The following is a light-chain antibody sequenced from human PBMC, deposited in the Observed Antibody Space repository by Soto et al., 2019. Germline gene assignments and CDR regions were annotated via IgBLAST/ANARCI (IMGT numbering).Light chain of an antibody. CDR3: LHTLEWPPT. CDR1: QSVSSN. V-gene: IGKV3-15*01. J-gene: IGKJ1*01. Sequence: EIVMTQSPATLSVSPGERATLSCRASQSVSSNLAWYQQKPGQAPRLLIYGASTRATGIPARFSGSGSATEFTLTISSLQSEDLALYYCLHTLEWPPTVGQGTK. CDR2: GAS.